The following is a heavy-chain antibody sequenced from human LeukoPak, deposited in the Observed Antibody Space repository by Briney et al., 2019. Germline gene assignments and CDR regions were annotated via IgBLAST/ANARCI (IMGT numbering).Heavy chain of an antibody. J-gene: IGHJ4*02. CDR3: AKGNYGEKIDY. CDR1: GFTFPRHG. Sequence: GGSLRLSCAASGFTFPRHGMTWFRQAPGKGLEWVSGISASGGATYYADSVKGRFTISRVNSKNTLYLQMNSLKAEDAALYYCAKGNYGEKIDYWGPGTLVTVSS. D-gene: IGHD4-17*01. CDR2: ISASGGAT. V-gene: IGHV3-23*01.